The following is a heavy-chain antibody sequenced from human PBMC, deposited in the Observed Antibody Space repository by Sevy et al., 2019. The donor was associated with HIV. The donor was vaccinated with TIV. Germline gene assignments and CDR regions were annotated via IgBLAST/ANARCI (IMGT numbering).Heavy chain of an antibody. CDR3: ARGHYYDSSGYLGWFDP. V-gene: IGHV4-4*07. CDR1: GGSISSYY. Sequence: SENLSLTCTVSGGSISSYYWSWIRQPAGKGLEWIGRIYTSGSTNYNPSLKSRVTMSVDTSKNQFSLKLSSVTAADTAVYYCARGHYYDSSGYLGWFDPWGQGTLVTVSS. J-gene: IGHJ5*02. CDR2: IYTSGST. D-gene: IGHD3-22*01.